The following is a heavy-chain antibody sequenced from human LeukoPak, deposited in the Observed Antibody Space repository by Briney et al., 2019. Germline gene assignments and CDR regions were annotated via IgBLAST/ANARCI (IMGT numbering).Heavy chain of an antibody. Sequence: ASVKVSCKASGYTFTSYYMHWVRPAPGKGLEWLGIINPSGGSTSYAQKFQGRVTMTRDMSTSTVYMELSSLRSEDTAVYYCARRLGDSSGYSGLDIWGQGTMVTVSS. D-gene: IGHD3-22*01. V-gene: IGHV1-46*01. CDR3: ARRLGDSSGYSGLDI. CDR2: INPSGGST. CDR1: GYTFTSYY. J-gene: IGHJ3*02.